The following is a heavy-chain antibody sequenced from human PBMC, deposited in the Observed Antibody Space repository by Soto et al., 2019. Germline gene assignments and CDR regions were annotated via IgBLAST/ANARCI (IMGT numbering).Heavy chain of an antibody. V-gene: IGHV3-53*04. Sequence: PGGSLRLSCAASGFTVSSNYMSWVRQAPGKGLEWVSVIYSGGSTYYADSVKGRFTISRHNSKNTLYLQMNSLRAEDTAVYYCARDLRQTADAFDIWGQGTMVTVSS. J-gene: IGHJ3*02. CDR2: IYSGGST. CDR1: GFTVSSNY. CDR3: ARDLRQTADAFDI.